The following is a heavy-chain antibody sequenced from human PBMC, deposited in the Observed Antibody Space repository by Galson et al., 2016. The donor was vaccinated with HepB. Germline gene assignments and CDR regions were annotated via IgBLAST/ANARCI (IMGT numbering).Heavy chain of an antibody. CDR3: PIRVAVAGLYGVDV. CDR1: GYSFTSYW. Sequence: SGAEVKKPGESLKISCKGSGYSFTSYWLGWVRQMPGKGLEWMGIMFPDDSDIKYSPSFQGQVTMSVDKSISTAYLQWSSLTASDTAMYFCPIRVAVAGLYGVDVWGQGTTVTVSS. D-gene: IGHD6-19*01. J-gene: IGHJ6*02. CDR2: MFPDDSDI. V-gene: IGHV5-51*01.